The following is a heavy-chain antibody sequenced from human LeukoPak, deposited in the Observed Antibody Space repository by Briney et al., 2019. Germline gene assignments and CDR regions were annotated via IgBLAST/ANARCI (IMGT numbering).Heavy chain of an antibody. CDR3: ARLAAAGTYYFDN. V-gene: IGHV3-48*03. D-gene: IGHD6-13*01. J-gene: IGHJ4*02. CDR2: ISTSGTTV. Sequence: GGSLRLSCATSGFTFSSDEVNWVRQAPGKGREWLSYISTSGTTVYSADSVKGRFSISSDNAKNSLYLQMNSLRADDTAVYYCARLAAAGTYYFDNWGQGTLVTVSS. CDR1: GFTFSSDE.